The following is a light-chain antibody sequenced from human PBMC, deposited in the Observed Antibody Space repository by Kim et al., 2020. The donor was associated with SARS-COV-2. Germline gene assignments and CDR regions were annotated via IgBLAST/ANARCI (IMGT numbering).Light chain of an antibody. CDR3: RSFDSRLTGSV. CDR2: YNY. CDR1: STSVGAGYN. Sequence: KVTISCTAGSTSVGAGYNDHCYRQLPGRTPTLVIYYNYNQPSGVASRFSGCNSVSSASLVITVRHAEDEADYYCRSFDSRLTGSVFGGGTKLTVL. V-gene: IGLV1-40*01. J-gene: IGLJ3*02.